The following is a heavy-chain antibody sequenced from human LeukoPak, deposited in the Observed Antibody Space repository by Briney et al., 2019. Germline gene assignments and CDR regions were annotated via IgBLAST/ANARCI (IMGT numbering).Heavy chain of an antibody. CDR2: IGHVAGDI. Sequence: GGSLRLSCVTSGFTFTSVSMSWVRQAPGKGLEWVAFIGHVAGDIFYGDSVRGRFNISRDDAKGSVYLQMNSLRVDDTAVYFCARDPYTGSMFDYWRHGTLVTVSS. CDR1: GFTFTSVS. V-gene: IGHV3-21*01. J-gene: IGHJ4*01. CDR3: ARDPYTGSMFDY. D-gene: IGHD1-1*01.